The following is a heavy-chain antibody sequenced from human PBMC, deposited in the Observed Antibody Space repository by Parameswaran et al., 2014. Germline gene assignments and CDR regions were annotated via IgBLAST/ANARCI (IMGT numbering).Heavy chain of an antibody. CDR3: ARDRAIKPLYYYYGMDV. Sequence: VRQMPGKGLEWVSYISPSSITIYYADSVKGRFTISRDNAKNSLYLQMSSLRAEDTAVYYCARDRAIKPLYYYYGMDVWGQGTTVTVSS. CDR2: ISPSSITI. V-gene: IGHV3-48*04. D-gene: IGHD5-12*01. J-gene: IGHJ6*02.